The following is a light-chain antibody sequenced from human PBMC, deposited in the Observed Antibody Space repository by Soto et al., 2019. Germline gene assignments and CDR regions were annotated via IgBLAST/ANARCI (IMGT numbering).Light chain of an antibody. CDR1: STDIAPYNY. V-gene: IGLV2-14*01. Sequence: SVLTQPASVCGSPGQSITISCTGTSTDIAPYNYVSWYQQHPGKAPKLIICEVSNRPSGVSNRFSGSKSGNTASLTISGLQAEDEADYYCSSYSGTSDYVFGTGTKVTVL. CDR3: SSYSGTSDYV. CDR2: EVS. J-gene: IGLJ1*01.